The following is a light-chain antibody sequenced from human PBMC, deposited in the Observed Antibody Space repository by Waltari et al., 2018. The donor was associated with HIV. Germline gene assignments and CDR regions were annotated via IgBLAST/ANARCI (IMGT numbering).Light chain of an antibody. Sequence: QSVLPQPLSASETPGRRLTLSSSGGPSHIGRTYALWYQQVGCLAPRLLVYSNNQRPAGVSDRFSGFRSGTSASLVISGLRADDEAQYYCASWDDGLSGHVFGSGTMVFVL. CDR3: ASWDDGLSGHV. CDR2: SNN. J-gene: IGLJ1*01. V-gene: IGLV1-47*02. CDR1: PSHIGRTY.